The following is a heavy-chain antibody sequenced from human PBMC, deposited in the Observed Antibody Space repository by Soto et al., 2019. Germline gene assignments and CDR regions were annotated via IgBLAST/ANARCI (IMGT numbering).Heavy chain of an antibody. J-gene: IGHJ5*02. Sequence: SETLSLTCTVSGGSISSYYWSWIRQPPGKGLEWIGYIYYSGSTNYNPSLKSRVTISVDTSKNQFSLKLSSVTAADTAVYYCARQQAVAGPGGKGWFDPWGQGTLVTVSS. CDR1: GGSISSYY. D-gene: IGHD6-19*01. V-gene: IGHV4-59*08. CDR3: ARQQAVAGPGGKGWFDP. CDR2: IYYSGST.